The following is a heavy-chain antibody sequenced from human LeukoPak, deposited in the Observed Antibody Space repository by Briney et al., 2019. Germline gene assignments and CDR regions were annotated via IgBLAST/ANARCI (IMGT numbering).Heavy chain of an antibody. CDR1: GGSLSSYY. D-gene: IGHD4-17*01. V-gene: IGHV4-59*01. CDR3: ASEGYGDYYYGMDV. CDR2: IYYSGST. J-gene: IGHJ6*02. Sequence: PSGTLSLTCTVSGGSLSSYYWSWIRQPPGKGLEWIGYIYYSGSTNYNPSLKSRVTISVDTSKNQFSLKLSSVTAADTAVYYCASEGYGDYYYGMDVWGQGTTVTVSS.